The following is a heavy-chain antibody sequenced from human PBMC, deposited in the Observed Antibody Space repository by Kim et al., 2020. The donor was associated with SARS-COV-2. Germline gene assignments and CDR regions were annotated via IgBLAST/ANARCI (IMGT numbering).Heavy chain of an antibody. CDR1: GFTFSSFW. J-gene: IGHJ4*02. CDR3: ARRNISGGYYYFDS. D-gene: IGHD3-10*01. Sequence: GSLRLSCAASGFTFSSFWMHWVRQAPGKGLVWVSRINSDGSTSSYADSVKGRVTISRDNAKKTLHLQMNRLRAEDTAVYYCARRNISGGYYYFDSWGQGTLVTVSS. CDR2: INSDGSTS. V-gene: IGHV3-74*01.